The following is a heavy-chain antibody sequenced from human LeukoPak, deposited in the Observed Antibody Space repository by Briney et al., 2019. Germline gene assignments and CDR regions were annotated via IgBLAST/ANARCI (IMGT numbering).Heavy chain of an antibody. V-gene: IGHV4-38-2*01. CDR1: GYSISSGYY. CDR2: IYHSGST. CDR3: AGRELGVGNDDAFDI. D-gene: IGHD7-27*01. J-gene: IGHJ3*02. Sequence: SETLSLTCAVSGYSISSGYYWGWIRPPPGKGLEGIGIIYHSGSTYYNPSLKRRVTISGDTSKNNFSLKLSSVTAADTAVYYCAGRELGVGNDDAFDIWGQGTMVTVSS.